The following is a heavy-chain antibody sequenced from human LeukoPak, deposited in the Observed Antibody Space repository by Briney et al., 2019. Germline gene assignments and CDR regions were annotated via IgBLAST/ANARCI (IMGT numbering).Heavy chain of an antibody. J-gene: IGHJ4*02. D-gene: IGHD1-26*01. CDR1: GYTFSSHW. CDR2: ISSDGSRP. Sequence: GGSLRLSCAASGYTFSSHWMHWVRQAPGKGLVWVSGISSDGSRPRYADSVNGRFTISRDNAKNTLYLQMNSLRAEDTAVYFCVRDGQGSTPLDYWGQGTLVTVSS. V-gene: IGHV3-74*01. CDR3: VRDGQGSTPLDY.